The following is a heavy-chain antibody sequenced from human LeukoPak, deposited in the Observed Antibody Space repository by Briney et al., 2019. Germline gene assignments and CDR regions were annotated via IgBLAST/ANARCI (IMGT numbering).Heavy chain of an antibody. CDR1: GGSFSGYY. D-gene: IGHD3-9*01. CDR3: ARFTSRILTGYFYYFDY. CDR2: IYYSGST. J-gene: IGHJ4*02. Sequence: SETLSLTCAVYGGSFSGYYWSWIRQHPGKGLEWIGYIYYSGSTYYNPSLKSRVTISVDTSKNQFSLKLSSVTAADTAVYYCARFTSRILTGYFYYFDYRGQGTLVTVSS. V-gene: IGHV4-31*11.